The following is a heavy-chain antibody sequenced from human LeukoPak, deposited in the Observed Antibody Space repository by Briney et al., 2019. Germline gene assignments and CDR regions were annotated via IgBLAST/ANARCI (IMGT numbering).Heavy chain of an antibody. CDR1: GGSISSSNSY. Sequence: PSETLSLTCTVSGGSISSSNSYWGWIRQPPGKGLEWIRTLSYSGSTYYNPSLKSRITISVDTSKSQFSLRLSSVTAADTALYYCARHIQGANVCDYWGQGTLVTVPS. V-gene: IGHV4-39*01. CDR3: ARHIQGANVCDY. CDR2: LSYSGST. D-gene: IGHD2-21*01. J-gene: IGHJ4*02.